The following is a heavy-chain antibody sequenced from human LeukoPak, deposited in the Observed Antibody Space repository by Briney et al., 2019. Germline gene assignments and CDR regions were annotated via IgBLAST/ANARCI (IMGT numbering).Heavy chain of an antibody. D-gene: IGHD3-3*01. CDR2: IRSKAYGGTT. J-gene: IGHJ5*02. CDR1: GFTFGDYA. Sequence: KPGGSLRLSCTAYGFTFGDYAMSWFRQAPGKGLEWVGFIRSKAYGGTTEYAASVKGRFTISRDDSKSIAYLQMHSLKTEDTAVYYCTRVTSRYYDFWSGYQWFDPWGQGTLVTVSS. V-gene: IGHV3-49*05. CDR3: TRVTSRYYDFWSGYQWFDP.